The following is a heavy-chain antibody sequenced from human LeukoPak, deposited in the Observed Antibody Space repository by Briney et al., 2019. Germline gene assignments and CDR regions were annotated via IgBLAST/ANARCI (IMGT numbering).Heavy chain of an antibody. J-gene: IGHJ4*02. D-gene: IGHD3-22*01. V-gene: IGHV4-59*08. CDR3: ASSFDYYDSSGRFDY. CDR2: IYYSGST. Sequence: KPSETLSLTCTVSGGSISSYYWSWIRQPPGKGLEWIGYIYYSGSTNYNPSLKSRVTISVDTSKNQFSLKLSSVTAADTAVYYCASSFDYYDSSGRFDYWGQGTLVTVSS. CDR1: GGSISSYY.